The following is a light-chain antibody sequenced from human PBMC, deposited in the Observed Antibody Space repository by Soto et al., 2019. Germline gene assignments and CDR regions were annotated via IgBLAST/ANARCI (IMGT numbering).Light chain of an antibody. CDR1: SSDIGAYKY. Sequence: QSVLTQPASVSGSPGQSITISCTGTSSDIGAYKYVSWYQQHPGKAPRLMIYDVSNRPSGVSNRFSGSKSGNTASLTISGLQAEDEADYYCSPFTSRSNWVFVGGTKVTVL. CDR2: DVS. J-gene: IGLJ3*02. V-gene: IGLV2-14*03. CDR3: SPFTSRSNWV.